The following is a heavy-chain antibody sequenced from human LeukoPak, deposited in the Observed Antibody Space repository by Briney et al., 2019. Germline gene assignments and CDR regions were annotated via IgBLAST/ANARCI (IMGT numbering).Heavy chain of an antibody. CDR3: ARAMVYYGSGNGRFDY. V-gene: IGHV4-59*01. CDR2: IYNSGST. J-gene: IGHJ4*02. CDR1: GASINSYY. D-gene: IGHD3-10*01. Sequence: PSETLSLTCTVSGASINSYYWSWIRQPPGKGLEWIGYIYNSGSTNYNPSLKSRVTISVDMSKNQFSLKLNSVTAADSAVYYCARAMVYYGSGNGRFDYWGQGTLVTVSS.